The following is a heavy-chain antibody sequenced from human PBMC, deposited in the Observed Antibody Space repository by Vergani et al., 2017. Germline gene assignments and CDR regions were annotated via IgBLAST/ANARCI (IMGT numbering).Heavy chain of an antibody. CDR2: IYHTGST. Sequence: QVQLQESGPGQVKPSETLSLTCAVSGYSISDGYYWGWIRQPPGKGLEWIGSIYHTGSTYYNQSLKSRVTLSIDTSKNQFSLKIDSVTAADTAVYFCASRLGFCRDTICYGNTDYWGRGTLVTVSS. D-gene: IGHD2-2*01. CDR3: ASRLGFCRDTICYGNTDY. CDR1: GYSISDGYY. V-gene: IGHV4-38-2*01. J-gene: IGHJ4*02.